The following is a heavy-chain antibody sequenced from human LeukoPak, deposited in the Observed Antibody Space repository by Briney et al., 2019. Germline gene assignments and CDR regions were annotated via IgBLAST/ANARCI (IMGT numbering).Heavy chain of an antibody. CDR2: VSGSGGST. CDR3: ARDVYRSFDY. J-gene: IGHJ4*02. CDR1: GFTFSSYA. V-gene: IGHV3-23*01. Sequence: GGSLRLSCAASGFTFSSYAMSWVRQAPRKGLEWVSVVSGSGGSTYYADSVKGRFTISRDNAQNSLYLQMNNLRAEGTAVYYCARDVYRSFDYWGQGTLVTVSS. D-gene: IGHD5/OR15-5a*01.